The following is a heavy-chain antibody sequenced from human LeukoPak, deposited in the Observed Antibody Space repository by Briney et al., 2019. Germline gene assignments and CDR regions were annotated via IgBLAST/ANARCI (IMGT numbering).Heavy chain of an antibody. CDR3: AKEEITMIVVVIGYFDY. CDR1: GFTVSSNY. J-gene: IGHJ4*02. CDR2: IYSGGST. V-gene: IGHV3-66*01. Sequence: GGSLRLSCAASGFTVSSNYMSWVRQAPGKGLEWVSVIYSGGSTYYADSVKGRFTISRDNSKNTLYLQMNSLRAEDTAVYYCAKEEITMIVVVIGYFDYWGQGTLVTVSS. D-gene: IGHD3-22*01.